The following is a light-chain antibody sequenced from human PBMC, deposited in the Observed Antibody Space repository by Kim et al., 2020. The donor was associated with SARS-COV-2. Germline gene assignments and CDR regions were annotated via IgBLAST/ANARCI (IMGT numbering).Light chain of an antibody. J-gene: IGLJ2*01. CDR2: LKRDCSH. V-gene: IGLV4-69*02. Sequence: AAVQLTCTLSSGHRNYDIAWHQQQPEKGPRYLIGLKRDCSHSKGDGIPDRFSGSRSGAERYLTISSLQSEDEADYYCQTWGTGIVVFGGGTQLTVL. CDR1: SGHRNYD. CDR3: QTWGTGIVV.